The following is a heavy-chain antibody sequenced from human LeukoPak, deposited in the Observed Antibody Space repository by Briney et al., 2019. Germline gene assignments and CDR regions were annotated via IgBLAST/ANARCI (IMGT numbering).Heavy chain of an antibody. V-gene: IGHV3-7*01. CDR3: ARDMVRGVKNAFDI. CDR1: GFTFSNYW. Sequence: GGSLRLSCEGSGFTFSNYWMGWVRQAPGKGLQWVANIKTDGSEKYYVDSVKGRFTISRDNAKNSLYLQMNSLRAEDTAVYYCARDMVRGVKNAFDIWGQGTMVTVSS. CDR2: IKTDGSEK. J-gene: IGHJ3*02. D-gene: IGHD3-10*01.